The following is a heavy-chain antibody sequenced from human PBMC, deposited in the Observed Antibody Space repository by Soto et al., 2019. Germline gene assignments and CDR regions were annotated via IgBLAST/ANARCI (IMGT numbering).Heavy chain of an antibody. CDR3: ARLLNSIPHWLDP. J-gene: IGHJ5*02. CDR1: GGSITSAGHS. D-gene: IGHD2-21*01. V-gene: IGHV4-30-2*01. Sequence: QLQLQESGSGLVKPSQTLSLTCAVSGGSITSAGHSWTWIRQAPGKGLEWIGYIYHTGSSFSNPSLRSRVTMSVDTSKNQLSLQLTSVTAADTAVYYCARLLNSIPHWLDPWGQGTLVTVSS. CDR2: IYHTGSS.